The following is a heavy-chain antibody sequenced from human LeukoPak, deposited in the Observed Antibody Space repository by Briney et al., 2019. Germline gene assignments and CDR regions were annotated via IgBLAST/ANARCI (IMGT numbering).Heavy chain of an antibody. CDR3: ARKGPPGGYFDY. CDR2: VSYSGST. CDR1: GGSISSHY. Sequence: SETLSLTCTVSGGSISSHYWSWIRQPPGKGLEWIGYVSYSGSTNYNPSLKSRVTISVDTSKNQFSLKLSSVTAADTAAYYCARKGPPGGYFDYWGQGTLVTVSS. V-gene: IGHV4-59*11. D-gene: IGHD2-15*01. J-gene: IGHJ4*02.